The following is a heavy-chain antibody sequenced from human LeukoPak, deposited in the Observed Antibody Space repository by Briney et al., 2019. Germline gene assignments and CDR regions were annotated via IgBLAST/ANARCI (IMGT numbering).Heavy chain of an antibody. CDR2: TYYSGST. V-gene: IGHV4-39*01. J-gene: IGHJ4*02. D-gene: IGHD3-9*01. CDR1: GGSISSSNYY. CDR3: ARQRYFDWLPDY. Sequence: PSETLSLTCTVFGGSISSSNYYWGWIRQPPGKGLEWIGSTYYSGSTYYNPSLKSRVTISADTSKNQFSPKLSSVTAADTAVYYCARQRYFDWLPDYWGQGTLVTVSS.